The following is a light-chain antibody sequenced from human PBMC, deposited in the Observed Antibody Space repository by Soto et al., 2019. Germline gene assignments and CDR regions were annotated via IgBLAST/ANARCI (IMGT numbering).Light chain of an antibody. CDR1: SSDVGGYNY. CDR3: CSYAGSYTLGV. J-gene: IGLJ1*01. Sequence: QSALTQPRSVSGSPGQSVTISCTGTSSDVGGYNYVSWYQQHPGKAPKLMIYDVSKRPSGVPGRFSGSKSGNTASLTISGLQAEDEADYYCCSYAGSYTLGVFGTGTKLTVL. CDR2: DVS. V-gene: IGLV2-11*01.